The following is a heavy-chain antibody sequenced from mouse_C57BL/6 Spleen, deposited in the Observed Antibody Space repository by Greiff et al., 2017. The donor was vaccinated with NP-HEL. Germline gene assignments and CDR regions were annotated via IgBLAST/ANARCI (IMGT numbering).Heavy chain of an antibody. Sequence: EVQLQQSGPELVKPGASVKISCKASGYTFTDYYMNWVKQSHGKSLEWIGDINPNNGGTSYNQKFKGKATLTVDKSSSTAYMELRSLTSEDSAVYYCARWEYDYDPFDYWGQGTTLTVSS. CDR1: GYTFTDYY. V-gene: IGHV1-26*01. J-gene: IGHJ2*01. D-gene: IGHD2-4*01. CDR3: ARWEYDYDPFDY. CDR2: INPNNGGT.